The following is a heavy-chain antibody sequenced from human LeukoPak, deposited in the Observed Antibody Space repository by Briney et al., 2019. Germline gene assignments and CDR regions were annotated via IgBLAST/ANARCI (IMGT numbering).Heavy chain of an antibody. CDR1: GGTFSSYA. CDR3: AREVVDFWSGYNNWFDP. D-gene: IGHD3-3*01. Sequence: SVKVSCKASGGTFSSYAISWVRQAPGQGLEWMGRIIPIFGTANYAQKFQGRVTITTDESTSTAYMELSSLRSEGTAVYYCAREVVDFWSGYNNWFDPWGQGTLVTVSS. CDR2: IIPIFGTA. J-gene: IGHJ5*02. V-gene: IGHV1-69*05.